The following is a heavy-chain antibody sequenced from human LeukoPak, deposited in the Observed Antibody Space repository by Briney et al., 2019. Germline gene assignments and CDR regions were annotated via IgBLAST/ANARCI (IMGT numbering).Heavy chain of an antibody. Sequence: PSETLSLTCAVYGGSFSGYYWSWIRQPPGKGLEWIGEINHSGSTNYNPSLKSRVTVSVDTSKNQFSLKLSSVTAADTAVYYCARRVVVVAATRAFDYWGQGTLVTVSS. CDR3: ARRVVVVAATRAFDY. CDR1: GGSFSGYY. CDR2: INHSGST. J-gene: IGHJ4*02. V-gene: IGHV4-34*01. D-gene: IGHD2-15*01.